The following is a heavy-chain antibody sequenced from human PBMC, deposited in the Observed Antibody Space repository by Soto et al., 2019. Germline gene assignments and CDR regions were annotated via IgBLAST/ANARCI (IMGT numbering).Heavy chain of an antibody. V-gene: IGHV1-18*01. CDR1: GYTFTNHG. J-gene: IGHJ4*02. CDR2: ISGHNGNT. Sequence: QVQLVQSGAEVKKPGASVKVSCKASGYTFTNHGINWVRQAPGQGLEWLGWISGHNGNTKYAQRLQGRVTMTTDTSTSTAYMELRSLNSDDTAVYYCARDLYPLAYYFDYWGQGTLVTVSS. CDR3: ARDLYPLAYYFDY.